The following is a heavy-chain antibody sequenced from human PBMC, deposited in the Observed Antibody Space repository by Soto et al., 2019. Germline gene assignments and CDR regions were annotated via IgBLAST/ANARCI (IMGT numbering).Heavy chain of an antibody. CDR3: ARDGIAVAGTYYFDY. CDR1: GFTFSSYS. J-gene: IGHJ4*02. V-gene: IGHV3-21*01. Sequence: EVQLVESGGGLVKPGGSLRLSCAASGFTFSSYSMNWVRQAPGKGLEWVSSISSSSSYIYYADSVKGRFTIPRDNAKNSLYLQMNSLRAEDTAVYYCARDGIAVAGTYYFDYSGQGTLVTVSS. D-gene: IGHD6-19*01. CDR2: ISSSSSYI.